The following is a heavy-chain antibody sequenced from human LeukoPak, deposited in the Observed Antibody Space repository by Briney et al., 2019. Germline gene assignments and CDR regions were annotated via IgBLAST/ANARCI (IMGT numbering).Heavy chain of an antibody. J-gene: IGHJ6*04. V-gene: IGHV3-33*01. CDR2: IWYDGSNK. D-gene: IGHD6-19*01. Sequence: GRSLRLSCAASGFTFSSYGMHWVRQAPGKGLEWVAVIWYDGSNKYCADSVKGRFTISRDNSKNTLYLQMNSLRAEDTAVYYCARDSSGWYGEGYYYGMDVWGKGTTVTVSS. CDR3: ARDSSGWYGEGYYYGMDV. CDR1: GFTFSSYG.